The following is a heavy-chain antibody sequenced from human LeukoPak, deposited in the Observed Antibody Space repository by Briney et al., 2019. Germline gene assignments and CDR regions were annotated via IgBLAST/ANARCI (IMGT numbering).Heavy chain of an antibody. CDR3: ARVGVATVTHYYYYYMDV. Sequence: RTSETLSLTCTVSGGSISSYYWSWLRQPPGKGLEWIGYIYYSGSTNYNPSLKSRVTISVDTSKNQFSLKLSSVTAADTAVYYCARVGVATVTHYYYYYMDVWGKGTTVTVSS. CDR1: GGSISSYY. CDR2: IYYSGST. D-gene: IGHD4-11*01. J-gene: IGHJ6*03. V-gene: IGHV4-59*01.